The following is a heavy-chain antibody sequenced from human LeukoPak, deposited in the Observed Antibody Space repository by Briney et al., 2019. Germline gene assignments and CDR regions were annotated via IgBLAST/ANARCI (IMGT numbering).Heavy chain of an antibody. D-gene: IGHD6-13*01. CDR3: ARVRSSSWYYYYYYMDV. CDR2: IKQDGSEK. Sequence: GGSLRLSCAASGFIFSNYWLSWVRQAPGKGLEWLANIKQDGSEKYYVESVKGRFTISRDNAKNSLYLQMNSLRAEDTAVYYCARVRSSSWYYYYYYMDVWGKGTTVTVSS. CDR1: GFIFSNYW. V-gene: IGHV3-7*01. J-gene: IGHJ6*03.